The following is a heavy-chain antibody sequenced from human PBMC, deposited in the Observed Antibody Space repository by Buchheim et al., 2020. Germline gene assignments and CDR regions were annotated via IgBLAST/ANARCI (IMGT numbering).Heavy chain of an antibody. CDR2: ISYDGSNK. CDR3: AKDGGLPRPRMDFQH. Sequence: QVQLVESGGGVVQPGRSLRLSCAASGFTFSSYGMHWVRQAPGKGLEWVAVISYDGSNKYYADSVKGRFTISRDNSKNTLYLQMNSLRAEDTAVYYCAKDGGLPRPRMDFQHWGQGTL. CDR1: GFTFSSYG. J-gene: IGHJ1*01. D-gene: IGHD3-16*01. V-gene: IGHV3-30*18.